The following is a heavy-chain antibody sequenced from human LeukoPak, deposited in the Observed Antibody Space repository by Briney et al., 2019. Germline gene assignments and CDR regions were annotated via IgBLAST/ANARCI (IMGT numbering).Heavy chain of an antibody. Sequence: ASVEVSCKASGYTFTSYDINWVRQATGQGLEWMGWMNPNSGNTGYAQKFLGRVTMTRNTSISTAYMELSSLRSEDTAVYYCARVPGRDFFDYWGQGTLVTVSS. CDR1: GYTFTSYD. V-gene: IGHV1-8*01. J-gene: IGHJ4*02. CDR2: MNPNSGNT. D-gene: IGHD3-10*01. CDR3: ARVPGRDFFDY.